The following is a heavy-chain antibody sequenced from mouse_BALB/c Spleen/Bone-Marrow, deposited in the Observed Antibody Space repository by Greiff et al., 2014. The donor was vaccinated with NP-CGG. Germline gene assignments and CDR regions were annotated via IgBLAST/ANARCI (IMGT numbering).Heavy chain of an antibody. D-gene: IGHD1-1*01. CDR1: GYTFTNYW. V-gene: IGHV1-69*02. J-gene: IGHJ2*02. CDR2: IEPSDSYT. CDR3: ARGRTTVVSDY. Sequence: LVESGAEVVKPGASVKVSCKASGYTFTNYWMQWVKQRPGQGLEWIGEIEPSDSYTNYNQDFKGKATLTVDKSSSTAYMQLSSLTSEDSAVNYCARGRTTVVSDYWGQGTSLTVSS.